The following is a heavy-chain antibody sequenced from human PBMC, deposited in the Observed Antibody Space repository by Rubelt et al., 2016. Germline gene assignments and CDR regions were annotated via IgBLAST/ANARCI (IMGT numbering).Heavy chain of an antibody. J-gene: IGHJ4*02. CDR3: ARGRMAARPDTPYFDY. CDR1: GYSISSGYY. Sequence: QVQLQESGPGLVKPSETLSLTCTVSGYSISSGYYWGWIRQPPGKGLEWIGSLYHGGNTYSNPSLKSRVTILLDTSKNQFSLKVSLVTAADTAVYYCARGRMAARPDTPYFDYWGRGTLVTVSS. D-gene: IGHD6-6*01. V-gene: IGHV4-38-2*02. CDR2: LYHGGNT.